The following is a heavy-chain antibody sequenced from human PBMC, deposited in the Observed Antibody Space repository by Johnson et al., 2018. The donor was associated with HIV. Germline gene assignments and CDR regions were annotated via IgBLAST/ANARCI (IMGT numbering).Heavy chain of an antibody. CDR3: ARTRHYYGAFDI. CDR1: GFTFSSYA. Sequence: QEQLVESGGGVVQPGRSLRLSCAASGFTFSSYAMHWVRQAPGKGLEWVAVISYDGSNKYYADSVKGRFTISRDNSKNTLYLQMNSLRAEDTAVYYCARTRHYYGAFDIWGQGTMVTVSS. J-gene: IGHJ3*02. V-gene: IGHV3-30-3*01. D-gene: IGHD3-10*01. CDR2: ISYDGSNK.